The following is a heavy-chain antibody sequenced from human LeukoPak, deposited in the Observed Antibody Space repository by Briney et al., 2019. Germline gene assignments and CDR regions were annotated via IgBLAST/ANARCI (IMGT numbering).Heavy chain of an antibody. V-gene: IGHV3-7*01. Sequence: SSGSYYWSWVRQAPGKGLEWVANIKQDGSEKYYVDSVKGRFTISRDNAKNSLYLQMNSLRAEDTAVYYCARARTNGVAFDIWGQGTMVTVSS. CDR3: ARARTNGVAFDI. D-gene: IGHD7-27*01. CDR2: IKQDGSEK. J-gene: IGHJ3*02. CDR1: SSGSYY.